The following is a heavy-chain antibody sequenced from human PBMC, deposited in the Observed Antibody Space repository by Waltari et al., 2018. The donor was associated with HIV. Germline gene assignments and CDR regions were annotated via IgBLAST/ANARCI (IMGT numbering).Heavy chain of an antibody. CDR2: VRDDGGPL. J-gene: IGHJ4*03. D-gene: IGHD1-26*01. CDR3: AKDGAPGRDAVFDT. Sequence: VHVVESGGAVVQPGGSLRLSRTASGVNLNIYDIHWVRQAPGRGWWWVVGVRDDGGPLYYGDAVNGRFTISRDNSKNAIFLEMTILRLEETANCHCAKDGAPGRDAVFDTWSQGTLVTV. CDR1: GVNLNIYD. V-gene: IGHV3-33*03.